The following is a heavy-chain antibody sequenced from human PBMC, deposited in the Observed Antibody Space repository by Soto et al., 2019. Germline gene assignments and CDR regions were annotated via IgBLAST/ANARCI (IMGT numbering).Heavy chain of an antibody. J-gene: IGHJ4*02. CDR3: ARARGGYGSGSYLAY. Sequence: ASEKVSCKVSGYTFTGYYMHWVRQAPGQGLEWMGWINPNSGGTNYAQKFQGRVTMTRDTSISTAYMELSRLRSDDTAVYYCARARGGYGSGSYLAYWGQGTLVTVSS. D-gene: IGHD3-10*01. V-gene: IGHV1-2*02. CDR2: INPNSGGT. CDR1: GYTFTGYY.